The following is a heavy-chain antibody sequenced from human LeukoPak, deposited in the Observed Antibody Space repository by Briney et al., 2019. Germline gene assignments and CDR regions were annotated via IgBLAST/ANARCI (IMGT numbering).Heavy chain of an antibody. V-gene: IGHV1-18*01. J-gene: IGHJ4*02. Sequence: ASVKVSCKASGYTFTSYGISWVRQAPGQGLEWMGWISAYNGNTNYAQKLQGRVTMTTDTSTSTAYMELRSLRSDDTAVYYCAREYPRYCSGGSCYLDYWGQGTLVTVSS. CDR1: GYTFTSYG. D-gene: IGHD2-15*01. CDR3: AREYPRYCSGGSCYLDY. CDR2: ISAYNGNT.